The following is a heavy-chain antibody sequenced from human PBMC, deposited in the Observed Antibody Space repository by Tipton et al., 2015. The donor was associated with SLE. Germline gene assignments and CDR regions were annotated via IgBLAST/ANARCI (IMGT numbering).Heavy chain of an antibody. V-gene: IGHV4-31*03. D-gene: IGHD6-19*01. J-gene: IGHJ6*03. CDR3: ARAPGSWPYYYYYMDV. CDR1: GGSIRSTNYY. Sequence: TLSLTCTVSGGSIRSTNYYWSWIRQHPEKGLEWIGYIYYTGSTSYNPSLESRVTISVDTSKNQFSLRLTSVTAADSAVYFCARAPGSWPYYYYYMDVWGKGTTVTVSS. CDR2: IYYTGST.